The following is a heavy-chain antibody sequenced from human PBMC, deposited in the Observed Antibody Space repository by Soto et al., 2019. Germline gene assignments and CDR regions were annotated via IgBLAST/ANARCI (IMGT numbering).Heavy chain of an antibody. CDR3: ARESRYYDILTGEKRYYGMDV. Sequence: SETLSLTCTVSGGTISSYYWSWIRQPPGKGLEWIGEINHSGSTNYNPSLKSRVTISVDTSENQFSLKLSSVTAADTAVYYCARESRYYDILTGEKRYYGMDVWGQGTTVTVSS. CDR1: GGTISSYY. CDR2: INHSGST. V-gene: IGHV4-59*01. D-gene: IGHD3-9*01. J-gene: IGHJ6*02.